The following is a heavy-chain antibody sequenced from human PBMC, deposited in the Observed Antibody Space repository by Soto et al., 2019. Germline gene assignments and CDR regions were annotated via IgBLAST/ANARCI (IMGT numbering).Heavy chain of an antibody. CDR2: IIPIFGTA. V-gene: IGHV1-69*13. CDR3: AIPGIAAAGLDY. J-gene: IGHJ4*02. Sequence: GASVKVSCKASGGTFSSYAISWVRQAPGQGLEWMGGIIPIFGTANYAQKFQGRVTITAGESTSTAYMELSSLRSEDTAVYYCAIPGIAAAGLDYWGQGTLVTVSS. D-gene: IGHD6-13*01. CDR1: GGTFSSYA.